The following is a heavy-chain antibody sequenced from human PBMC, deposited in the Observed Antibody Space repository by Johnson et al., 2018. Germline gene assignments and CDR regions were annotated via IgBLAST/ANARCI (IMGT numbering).Heavy chain of an antibody. D-gene: IGHD6-6*01. CDR3: ARDLIEAARPYYYYGMDV. J-gene: IGHJ6*02. Sequence: VQLVESGGGLVQHGGSLRLSCAASGFTFSSYAMSWVRQAPGKGLEWVSAISGSGGSTYYADSVKGRFTISRDNSKNTLSMQMKRLRDEDTAGYYCARDLIEAARPYYYYGMDVWGQGTTVTVSS. CDR2: ISGSGGST. CDR1: GFTFSSYA. V-gene: IGHV3-23*04.